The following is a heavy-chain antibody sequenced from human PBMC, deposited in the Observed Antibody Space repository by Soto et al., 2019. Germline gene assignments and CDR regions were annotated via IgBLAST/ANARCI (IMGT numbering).Heavy chain of an antibody. CDR2: ISSSSSTI. J-gene: IGHJ5*02. CDR1: GFTFSSYS. D-gene: IGHD6-13*01. Sequence: EVQLVESGGGLVQPGGSLRLSCAASGFTFSSYSMNWVRQAPGKGLEWVSYISSSSSTIYYADSVKGRFTISRDNAKNSLYLQLNSLRAEDTAVYYCARPPERIAEIGLFEPWGQGTLVTVSS. V-gene: IGHV3-48*01. CDR3: ARPPERIAEIGLFEP.